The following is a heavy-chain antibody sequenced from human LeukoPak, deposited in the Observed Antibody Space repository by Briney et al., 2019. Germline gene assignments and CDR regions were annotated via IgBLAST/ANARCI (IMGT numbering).Heavy chain of an antibody. CDR2: INPNSGGT. Sequence: ASVKVSCKASGYTFTSYYMHWVRQAPGQGLEWMGWINPNSGGTNYAQNFQGRVTMTRNMSISTAYMDLSSLTSDDTAVYYCARDTMAYSSASYYFDYWGQGTLVTVSS. CDR3: ARDTMAYSSASYYFDY. J-gene: IGHJ4*02. D-gene: IGHD6-6*01. CDR1: GYTFTSYY. V-gene: IGHV1-2*02.